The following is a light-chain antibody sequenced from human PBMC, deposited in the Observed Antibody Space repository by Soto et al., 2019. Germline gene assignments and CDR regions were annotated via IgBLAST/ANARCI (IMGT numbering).Light chain of an antibody. CDR3: QQYDNWPRT. CDR2: GTS. V-gene: IGKV3-15*01. J-gene: IGKJ2*01. Sequence: EIVMTQSPATLSVSPGERATLSCRASQSVSSNLAWYQQKPGQAPRLLMYGTSSRATGIPARFSGSGSGTEFILTISSLQSEDFAVYYCQQYDNWPRTFGQGTKLDIK. CDR1: QSVSSN.